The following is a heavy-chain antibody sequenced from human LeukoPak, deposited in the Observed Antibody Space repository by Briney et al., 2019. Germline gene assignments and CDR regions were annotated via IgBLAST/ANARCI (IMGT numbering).Heavy chain of an antibody. D-gene: IGHD2-2*01. V-gene: IGHV1-2*06. Sequence: ASVKVSCKASGYTFTGYYMHWVRQAPRQGLEWMGRINADSGGTNYAQKFQGRVTMTRDTSISTAYMELSTLRSDDTAVYYCARSPLDCSSSSCRVFDYWGQGALVTVSS. CDR2: INADSGGT. CDR3: ARSPLDCSSSSCRVFDY. CDR1: GYTFTGYY. J-gene: IGHJ4*02.